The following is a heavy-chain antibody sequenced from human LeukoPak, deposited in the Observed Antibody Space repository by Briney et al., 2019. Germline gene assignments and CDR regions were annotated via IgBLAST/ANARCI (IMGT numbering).Heavy chain of an antibody. Sequence: SETLSLTCTVSGGSISSYYWSWIRQPPGKGLEWIGYIYYSGSTNYNPSLKSRVTISVDTSKNQFSLKLSSVTAEDTAVYYCARAFDVVLEWQENGIWFDPWGQGTLVTVSS. J-gene: IGHJ5*02. CDR1: GGSISSYY. V-gene: IGHV4-59*01. CDR2: IYYSGST. D-gene: IGHD3-3*01. CDR3: ARAFDVVLEWQENGIWFDP.